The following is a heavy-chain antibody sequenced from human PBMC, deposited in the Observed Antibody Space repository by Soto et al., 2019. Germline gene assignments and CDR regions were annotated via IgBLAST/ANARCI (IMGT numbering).Heavy chain of an antibody. Sequence: QVQLVESGGGVVQPGRSLRLSCAASGFTCSSYAIHWVRQAPGKGLEWVAVISSDGSHKYYGDSVKGRFTVSRDNSKNTLSLQMNSLRAEDTAVYYCARPYCSSPRCYLYYYGLDVWGQGTTVIVSS. V-gene: IGHV3-30-3*01. D-gene: IGHD2-2*01. J-gene: IGHJ6*01. CDR1: GFTCSSYA. CDR3: ARPYCSSPRCYLYYYGLDV. CDR2: ISSDGSHK.